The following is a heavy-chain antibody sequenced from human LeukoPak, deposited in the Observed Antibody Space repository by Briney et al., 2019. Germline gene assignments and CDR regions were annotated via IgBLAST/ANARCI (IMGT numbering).Heavy chain of an antibody. Sequence: SEALSLTCTVSGGSISSYYWSWIRQPPGKGLEWIGYIYYSGSTNYNPSLKSRVTISVDKSKNQFSLKLSSVTAADTAVYYCARGHSSPYWYFDLWGRGTLVTVSS. CDR3: ARGHSSPYWYFDL. CDR1: GGSISSYY. V-gene: IGHV4-59*12. J-gene: IGHJ2*01. D-gene: IGHD6-19*01. CDR2: IYYSGST.